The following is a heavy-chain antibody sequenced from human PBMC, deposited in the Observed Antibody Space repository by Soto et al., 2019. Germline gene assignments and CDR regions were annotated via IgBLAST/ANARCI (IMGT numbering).Heavy chain of an antibody. CDR3: AKDRCTTGVCDFDY. CDR1: GFTFSTYD. V-gene: IGHV3-23*01. D-gene: IGHD2-8*01. Sequence: GGSLRLSCAASGFTFSTYDMSWVRQAPGKGLEWVSSLRDSSSNTYYADSVKGRFTISRDNPKNTLYLQMDSLRAEDTALYYCAKDRCTTGVCDFDYWGQGILVTVSS. J-gene: IGHJ4*02. CDR2: LRDSSSNT.